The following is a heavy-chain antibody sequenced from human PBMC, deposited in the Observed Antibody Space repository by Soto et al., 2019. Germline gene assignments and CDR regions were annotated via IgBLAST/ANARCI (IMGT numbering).Heavy chain of an antibody. Sequence: SVKVSCKASGGTFSSYAISWVRQAPGQGLEWMGGIIPIFGTANYAQKFQGRVTITADESTSTAYMELSSLRSEDTAVYYCARDLEDYYDSSGYHDITARFDYWGQGTLVTAPQ. CDR1: GGTFSSYA. CDR3: ARDLEDYYDSSGYHDITARFDY. D-gene: IGHD3-22*01. J-gene: IGHJ4*02. V-gene: IGHV1-69*13. CDR2: IIPIFGTA.